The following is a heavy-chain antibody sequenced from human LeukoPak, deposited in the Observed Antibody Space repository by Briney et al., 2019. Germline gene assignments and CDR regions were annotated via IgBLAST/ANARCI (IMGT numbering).Heavy chain of an antibody. V-gene: IGHV4-59*01. Sequence: SETLSLTCTVSGGSISSYYWSWIRQPPGKGLEWIGYIYYSGSTNYNPSLKSRVTISVDTSKNQFSLKLSSVTAADTAVYYCATLTTGTTSSYYFDYWGQGTLVTVSS. CDR3: ATLTTGTTSSYYFDY. CDR2: IYYSGST. D-gene: IGHD1-1*01. CDR1: GGSISSYY. J-gene: IGHJ4*02.